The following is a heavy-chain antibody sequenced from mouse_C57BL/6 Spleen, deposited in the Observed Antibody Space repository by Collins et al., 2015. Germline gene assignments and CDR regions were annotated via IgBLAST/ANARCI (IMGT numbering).Heavy chain of an antibody. V-gene: IGHV1-64*01. CDR1: GYTFTSYW. J-gene: IGHJ3*01. D-gene: IGHD2-5*01. CDR2: IHPNSGST. CDR3: AYYSNYEGAGFAY. Sequence: QVQLQQPGAELVKPGASVKLSCKASGYTFTSYWMHWVKQRPGQGLEWIGMIHPNSGSTNYNEKFKSKATLTVDKSSSTAYMQLSSLTSEDSAVYYCAYYSNYEGAGFAYWGQGTLVTVSA.